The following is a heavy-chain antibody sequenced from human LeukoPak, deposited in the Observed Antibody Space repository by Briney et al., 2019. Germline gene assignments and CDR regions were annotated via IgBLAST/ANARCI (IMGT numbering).Heavy chain of an antibody. V-gene: IGHV1-18*01. D-gene: IGHD3-22*01. Sequence: ASVKVSCKASGYTFTSYGISWVRQAPGQGLEWMGWISAYNGNTNYAQKFQGRVTMTRDTSISTAYMELSRLRSDDTAVYYCARVGYYDSSGYYPNYWGQGTLVTVSS. J-gene: IGHJ4*02. CDR1: GYTFTSYG. CDR3: ARVGYYDSSGYYPNY. CDR2: ISAYNGNT.